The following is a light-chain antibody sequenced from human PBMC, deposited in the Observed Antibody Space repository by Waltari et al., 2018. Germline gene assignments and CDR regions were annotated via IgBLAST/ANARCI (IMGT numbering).Light chain of an antibody. CDR3: QQYATYPRT. CDR1: QSFSNA. Sequence: DIXMTQSPSTLSASVGDRVTITCRASQSFSNALALYQQKPGKAPKLLIYRASTLEIGVPSRFSGSGSGKDFILTISSLQPDDFATYYCQQYATYPRTFAQGTKVEVK. J-gene: IGKJ1*01. CDR2: RAS. V-gene: IGKV1-5*03.